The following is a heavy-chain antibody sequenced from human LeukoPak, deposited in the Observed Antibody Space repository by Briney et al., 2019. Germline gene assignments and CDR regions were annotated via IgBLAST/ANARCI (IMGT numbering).Heavy chain of an antibody. CDR3: ALGRLFNWFDP. J-gene: IGHJ5*02. V-gene: IGHV4-38-2*01. CDR2: IYHSGST. D-gene: IGHD2-15*01. Sequence: SETLCLTCAVSGYSISSSFYWGWIRQPPGKGLEWIGSIYHSGSTYYSPSLKSRVTISLDTSTNQFSLKLSSVTAADTAVYYCALGRLFNWFDPWGQGTLVTVSS. CDR1: GYSISSSFY.